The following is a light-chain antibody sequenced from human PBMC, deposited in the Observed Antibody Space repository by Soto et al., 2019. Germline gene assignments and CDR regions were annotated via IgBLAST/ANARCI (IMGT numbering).Light chain of an antibody. CDR1: SSNIGGYT. Sequence: QSVLTQPPSASGTPGQRVTISCSGSSSNIGGYTVNWYQQLPGTAPKLLIYNNNQRPSGVPDRFSGSKSGTSASLAISGLQSEDEADYYCAAWDDSLNGLVFGGGTKLTVL. V-gene: IGLV1-44*01. J-gene: IGLJ2*01. CDR2: NNN. CDR3: AAWDDSLNGLV.